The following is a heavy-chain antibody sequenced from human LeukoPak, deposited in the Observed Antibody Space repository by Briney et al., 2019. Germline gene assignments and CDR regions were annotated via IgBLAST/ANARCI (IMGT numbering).Heavy chain of an antibody. CDR1: GFTVSSNY. D-gene: IGHD3-16*02. Sequence: GGSLRLSCAASGFTVSSNYMSWVRQAPGKGLEWVSVNYSGGSTYYADSVKGRFTISRDNSKNTLYLQMNSLRAEDTAVYYCARWKGELSSYDYWGQGTLVTVSS. CDR3: ARWKGELSSYDY. J-gene: IGHJ4*02. V-gene: IGHV3-66*02. CDR2: NYSGGST.